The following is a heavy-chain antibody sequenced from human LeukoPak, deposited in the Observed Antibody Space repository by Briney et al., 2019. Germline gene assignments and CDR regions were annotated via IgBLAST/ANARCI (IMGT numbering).Heavy chain of an antibody. J-gene: IGHJ4*02. D-gene: IGHD6-19*01. Sequence: SETLSLTCTVSGGSISSHYWSWIRQPAGKGLEWIGHIYTSGSTIYNPSLKSRVTMSVDTSKNQFSLKLSSVTAADTAVYYCARDRGSSGWFDYWGQGTLVTVSS. CDR1: GGSISSHY. CDR3: ARDRGSSGWFDY. V-gene: IGHV4-4*07. CDR2: IYTSGST.